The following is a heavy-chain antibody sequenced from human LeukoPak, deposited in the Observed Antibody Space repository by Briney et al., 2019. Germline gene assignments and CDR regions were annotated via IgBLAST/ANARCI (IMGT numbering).Heavy chain of an antibody. Sequence: SETLSLTCAVYGGSFSGYYWSWIRQPPGKGLEWIGEINHSGSTNYNPSLESRVTISVDTSKNQFSLKLSSVTAAETAVYYCARHSPTLTGYPFDYWGQGTLVTVSS. V-gene: IGHV4-34*01. CDR3: ARHSPTLTGYPFDY. CDR1: GGSFSGYY. CDR2: INHSGST. J-gene: IGHJ4*02. D-gene: IGHD3-9*01.